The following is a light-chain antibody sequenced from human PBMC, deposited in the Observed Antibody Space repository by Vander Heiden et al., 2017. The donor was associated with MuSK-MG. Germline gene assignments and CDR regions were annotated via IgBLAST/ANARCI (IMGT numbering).Light chain of an antibody. J-gene: IGLJ2*01. V-gene: IGLV2-23*02. CDR1: SSDVGGYNL. Sequence: QSALTQPASVSGSPVPSITISCTGTSSDVGGYNLVSWYQHHPGKAHKLMIYEVTQRPAGVSNRFSGSKSGNTASLTISGLQAEDEADYYCCSYAGSSTLVFGGGTKLTVL. CDR3: CSYAGSSTLV. CDR2: EVT.